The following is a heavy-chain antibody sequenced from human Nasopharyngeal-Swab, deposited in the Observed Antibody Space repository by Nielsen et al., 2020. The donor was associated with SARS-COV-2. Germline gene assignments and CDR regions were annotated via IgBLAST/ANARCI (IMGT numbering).Heavy chain of an antibody. CDR1: GFTFSSYD. CDR2: IGTAGDS. D-gene: IGHD3-3*01. J-gene: IGHJ2*01. V-gene: IGHV3-13*01. CDR3: ARGRYYDFWSGYSNYWYFDL. Sequence: GGSLRLSCAASGFTFSSYDMHWVRQATGKGLEWVSAIGTAGDSYYPGSVKGRFTISRENAKNSLYLQMNSLRAGDTAVYYCARGRYYDFWSGYSNYWYFDLWGRGTLVTVSS.